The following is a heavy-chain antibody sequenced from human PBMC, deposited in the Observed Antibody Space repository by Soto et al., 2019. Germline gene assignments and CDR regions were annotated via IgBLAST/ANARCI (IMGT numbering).Heavy chain of an antibody. D-gene: IGHD3-22*01. CDR2: IKTDGSTT. J-gene: IGHJ4*02. Sequence: GGSLRLSCAASAFTFSNYWMHWVRQAPGKGLVWVSRIKTDGSTTTYADSVKGRFTISRDNAKNTLSLQMNSLRAEDTAVYYCAREIYDDYDSSGFDHWCQGTLVTVSS. CDR1: AFTFSNYW. CDR3: AREIYDDYDSSGFDH. V-gene: IGHV3-74*01.